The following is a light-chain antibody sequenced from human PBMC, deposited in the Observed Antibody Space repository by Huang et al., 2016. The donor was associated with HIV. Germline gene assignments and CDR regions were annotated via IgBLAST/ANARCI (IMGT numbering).Light chain of an antibody. CDR2: GAS. Sequence: EIVLTQSPGTLSLSPGERATLSCRASPRLGRISLAWYQQKAGQAPRLLMYGASSRATGLPDRFRGSGSGTDFTLSISRLEPEDFAVYYCQQYDSSPVTFGGGTKVEIK. V-gene: IGKV3-20*01. J-gene: IGKJ4*01. CDR3: QQYDSSPVT. CDR1: PRLGRIS.